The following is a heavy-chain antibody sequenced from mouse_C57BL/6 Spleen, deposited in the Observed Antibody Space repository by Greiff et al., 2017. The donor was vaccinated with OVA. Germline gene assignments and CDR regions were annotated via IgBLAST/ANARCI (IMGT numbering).Heavy chain of an antibody. CDR2: IYPSDSET. CDR1: GYTFTSYW. J-gene: IGHJ2*01. D-gene: IGHD2-4*01. CDR3: ARRSDYDDY. Sequence: QVQLQQPGAELVRPGSSVKLSCKASGYTFTSYWMDWVKQRPGQGLEWIGNIYPSDSETHYNQKFKDKATLTVDKSSSTAYMQLSSLTSEDSAVYYCARRSDYDDYGGQGTTLTVSS. V-gene: IGHV1-61*01.